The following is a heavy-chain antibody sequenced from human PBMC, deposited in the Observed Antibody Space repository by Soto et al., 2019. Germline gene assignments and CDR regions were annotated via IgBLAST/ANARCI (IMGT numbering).Heavy chain of an antibody. CDR3: TTDWGSGTHYASAFDV. Sequence: EVLLVESGGGLVKPGGSLRLSCAASGFAFKYARMTWVRQAPGKGLEWVGHIRSNIDGATTAYAAPVKGRFTISRDESKNTVDLQMNSLITEDTAVYYCTTDWGSGTHYASAFDVWGQGTLVTVSS. V-gene: IGHV3-15*01. CDR1: GFAFKYAR. D-gene: IGHD3-16*01. CDR2: IRSNIDGATT. J-gene: IGHJ3*01.